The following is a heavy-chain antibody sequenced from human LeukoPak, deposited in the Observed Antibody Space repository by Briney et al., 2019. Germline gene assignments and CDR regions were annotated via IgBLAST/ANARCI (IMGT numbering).Heavy chain of an antibody. CDR1: GGSISSSSYY. J-gene: IGHJ4*02. Sequence: SETLSLTCTVSGGSISSSSYYWGWIRQPPGKGLEWIGSIYYSGSTYYNPSLKSRVTISVDTSKNQFSLKLSSVTAADTAVYYCARDRMAYCGGDCRPPFDYWGQGTLVTVSS. CDR3: ARDRMAYCGGDCRPPFDY. V-gene: IGHV4-39*07. CDR2: IYYSGST. D-gene: IGHD2-21*02.